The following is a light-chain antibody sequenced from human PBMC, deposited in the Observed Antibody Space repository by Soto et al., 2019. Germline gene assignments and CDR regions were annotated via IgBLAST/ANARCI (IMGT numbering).Light chain of an antibody. CDR3: SSYTSSNTLYV. Sequence: QSALAQPASVSGSHGQLITISCTGTRSDVGGYNYVSWYQQHPGKAPKLMIYEVSNRPSGVSNRFSGSKSGNTASLTISGLQAEDEADYYCSSYTSSNTLYVFGTGTKVTVL. J-gene: IGLJ1*01. V-gene: IGLV2-14*01. CDR1: RSDVGGYNY. CDR2: EVS.